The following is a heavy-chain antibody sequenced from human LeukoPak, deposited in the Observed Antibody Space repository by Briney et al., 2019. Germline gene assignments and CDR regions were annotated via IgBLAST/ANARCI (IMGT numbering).Heavy chain of an antibody. Sequence: ASVKVSCKASGYTFTDYYMHWVRQAPGQGFEWMGWINPNSGDTNYAQKFQGRVTMTRDTSISTAHMELSRLRSDDTAVYYCARANSLYCSSTTCLFDYWGQGTLVIVSS. V-gene: IGHV1-2*02. CDR2: INPNSGDT. J-gene: IGHJ4*02. D-gene: IGHD2-2*01. CDR3: ARANSLYCSSTTCLFDY. CDR1: GYTFTDYY.